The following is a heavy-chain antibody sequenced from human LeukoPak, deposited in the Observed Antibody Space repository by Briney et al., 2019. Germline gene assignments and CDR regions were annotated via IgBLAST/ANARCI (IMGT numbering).Heavy chain of an antibody. CDR3: VRVTPIYGGDC. CDR1: QFSLSTSW. D-gene: IGHD4-17*01. V-gene: IGHV3-74*01. Sequence: GGSLRLSCTASQFSLSTSWMNWVRQAPGDRLVWASRVNSDGRTTTYPDAVKGRFPIPRQNTKHTLYQQRDSLRAEDTAVYDCVRVTPIYGGDCWGQGTLVTVSS. J-gene: IGHJ4*02. CDR2: VNSDGRTT.